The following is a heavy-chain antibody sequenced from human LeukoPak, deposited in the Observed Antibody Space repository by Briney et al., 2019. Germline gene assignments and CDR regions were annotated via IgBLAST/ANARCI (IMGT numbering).Heavy chain of an antibody. CDR3: ARESADYGDYT. Sequence: GGSLRLSCAASGFTFSSYTMNWVRQAPGQGLEWVSSITTGIHYIYYADSVKGRFTISRDNAKKSLFLQMNSLRAEDTAVYYCARESADYGDYTWGQGTLVTVSS. CDR1: GFTFSSYT. CDR2: ITTGIHYI. J-gene: IGHJ4*02. D-gene: IGHD4-17*01. V-gene: IGHV3-21*01.